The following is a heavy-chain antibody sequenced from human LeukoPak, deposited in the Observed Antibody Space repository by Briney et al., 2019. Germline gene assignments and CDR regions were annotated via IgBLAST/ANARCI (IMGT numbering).Heavy chain of an antibody. CDR2: INPSGGRT. CDR1: VFTFSGSA. CDR3: ARNAYYDFIGVWTISSEYYYAMDV. V-gene: IGHV1-46*01. D-gene: IGHD3-3*01. Sequence: PGGSLRLSCAACVFTFSGSAMHWVRQAPGQGLEGVGIINPSGGRTNFAQKFQGRVTMTRDTSTSTVYMEVSSLRSEDTAVYYCARNAYYDFIGVWTISSEYYYAMDVWGQGTTVIVSS. J-gene: IGHJ6*02.